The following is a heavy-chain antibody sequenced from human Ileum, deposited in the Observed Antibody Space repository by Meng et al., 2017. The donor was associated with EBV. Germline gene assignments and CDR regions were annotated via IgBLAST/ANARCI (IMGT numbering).Heavy chain of an antibody. D-gene: IGHD1-26*01. CDR2: ISAYNGNT. Sequence: QITLVQAGAAVKKPGDSVKVSCKASGYNFSNYGISWLRQAPGQGLEWMGWISAYNGNTNYAQNLQGRVTMTTDTSTGTAYMEVRSLRSDDTAVYYCARAGNGGSYYFTYWGQGTLVTVSS. CDR1: GYNFSNYG. J-gene: IGHJ4*02. V-gene: IGHV1-18*01. CDR3: ARAGNGGSYYFTY.